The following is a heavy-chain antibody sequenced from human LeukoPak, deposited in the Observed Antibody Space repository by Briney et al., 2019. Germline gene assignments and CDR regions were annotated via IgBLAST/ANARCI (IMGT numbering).Heavy chain of an antibody. Sequence: GGSLTLYCEAYGHRYSAYQMHWFPQAPGKALVWVSRINSEWSSTTHPDSVKGRFTISRNNAKNTLYLQMNRLKAQDTALYYRARSLNFDWFVFRYWRQGTLVTVSS. CDR2: INSEWSST. CDR1: GHRYSAYQ. V-gene: IGHV3-74*01. D-gene: IGHD3-9*01. CDR3: ARSLNFDWFVFRY. J-gene: IGHJ4*02.